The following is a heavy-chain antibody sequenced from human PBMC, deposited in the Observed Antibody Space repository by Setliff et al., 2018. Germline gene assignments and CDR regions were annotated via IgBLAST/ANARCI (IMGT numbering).Heavy chain of an antibody. CDR3: ARGRIGSTWTGDY. CDR1: GYNFNGYY. CDR2: ISPHTGNT. D-gene: IGHD2-15*01. J-gene: IGHJ3*01. Sequence: ASVKVSCKASGYNFNGYYLHWVRQAPGQGLEWLGWISPHTGNTNYAQNFQGRVTMTRDTSINTAYMELNSLTSDDRAIYYCARGRIGSTWTGDYWGQGTMVTV. V-gene: IGHV1-2*02.